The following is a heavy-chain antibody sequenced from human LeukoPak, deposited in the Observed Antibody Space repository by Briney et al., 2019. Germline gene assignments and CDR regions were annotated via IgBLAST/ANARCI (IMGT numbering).Heavy chain of an antibody. J-gene: IGHJ6*02. Sequence: SETLSLTCTVSGGSISSYYWSWIRQPPGKGLEWIGYIYYSGSTNYNPSLKSRVTISVDTSKNQFSLKLSSVTAADTAVYYCARDGNSGYDLAVWGQGTTVTVSS. CDR2: IYYSGST. CDR1: GGSISSYY. CDR3: ARDGNSGYDLAV. V-gene: IGHV4-59*01. D-gene: IGHD5-12*01.